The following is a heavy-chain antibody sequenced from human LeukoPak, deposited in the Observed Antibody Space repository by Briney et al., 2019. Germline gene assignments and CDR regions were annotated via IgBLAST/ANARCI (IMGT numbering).Heavy chain of an antibody. CDR2: IWFDGSDK. CDR3: ARDLGQIDY. CDR1: GFTFSNYG. V-gene: IGHV3-33*01. Sequence: PGRSLRLSCAASGFTFSNYGMHWVRQAPGKGLEWVAVIWFDGSDKYYADSVKGRFTISRDNSKNTLYLQMNSLRAEDTAVYYCARDLGQIDYWGQGTLVTVSS. J-gene: IGHJ4*02.